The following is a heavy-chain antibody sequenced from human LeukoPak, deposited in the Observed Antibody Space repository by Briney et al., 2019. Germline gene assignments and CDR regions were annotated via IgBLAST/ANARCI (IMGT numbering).Heavy chain of an antibody. V-gene: IGHV3-49*04. Sequence: PGRSLRLSCTASGFTFGDYAISWVRQAPGKGLKWVGFIRSKAYGGTTEYAASVKGRFTISRDDSKSIAYLQMNSLKTEDTGVYYCTRVYSSSWYYFDYWGQGTLVTVSS. CDR1: GFTFGDYA. D-gene: IGHD6-13*01. J-gene: IGHJ4*02. CDR2: IRSKAYGGTT. CDR3: TRVYSSSWYYFDY.